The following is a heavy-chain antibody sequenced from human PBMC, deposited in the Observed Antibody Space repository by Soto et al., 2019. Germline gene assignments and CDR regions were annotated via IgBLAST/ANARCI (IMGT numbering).Heavy chain of an antibody. V-gene: IGHV3-23*01. Sequence: GGSLRLSCAAYGLTFSSYAISWVRQAPGKDLEWVSAISGSGVSTYYADSVKGRFTISRDNSKNTLYLQMNSLRAEDTAVYYCTKLTKQQLVRGDWFDPWGLGTLVTVSS. CDR3: TKLTKQQLVRGDWFDP. CDR1: GLTFSSYA. CDR2: ISGSGVST. J-gene: IGHJ5*02. D-gene: IGHD6-13*01.